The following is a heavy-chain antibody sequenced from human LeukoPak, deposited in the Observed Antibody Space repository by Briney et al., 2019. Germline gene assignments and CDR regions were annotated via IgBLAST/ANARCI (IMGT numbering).Heavy chain of an antibody. Sequence: ASVKVSCKASGYTFTSYYMHWVRQAPGQGLEWMGIINPSGGSTSYAQKFQGGVTMTRDTSTSTVYMELSSLRSEDTAVYYCARDSGYCSGGSCPKDFDYWGQGTLVTVSS. CDR2: INPSGGST. J-gene: IGHJ4*02. CDR1: GYTFTSYY. D-gene: IGHD2-15*01. V-gene: IGHV1-46*01. CDR3: ARDSGYCSGGSCPKDFDY.